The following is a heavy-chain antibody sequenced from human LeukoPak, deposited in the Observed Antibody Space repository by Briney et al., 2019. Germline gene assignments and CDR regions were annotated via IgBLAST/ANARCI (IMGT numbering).Heavy chain of an antibody. V-gene: IGHV3-11*05. J-gene: IGHJ5*02. Sequence: GGSLRLSCAASGFTFSDYYMSWIRQAPGKGLEWVSYISSSSSYTNYVDSVKGRFTISRDNAKNSLYLQMNSLRAEDTAVYYCARDLKAAAGPFDPWGQGTLVTVSS. D-gene: IGHD6-13*01. CDR3: ARDLKAAAGPFDP. CDR2: ISSSSSYT. CDR1: GFTFSDYY.